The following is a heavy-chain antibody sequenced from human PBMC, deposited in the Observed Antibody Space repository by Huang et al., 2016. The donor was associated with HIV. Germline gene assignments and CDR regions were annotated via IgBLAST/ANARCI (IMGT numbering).Heavy chain of an antibody. J-gene: IGHJ5*02. V-gene: IGHV4-59*02. CDR3: VRDQGRLAVGGIDNWFDP. Sequence: QVRLQESGPGLVKPSETLSLSCTVSGDSVSSHYWGWIRHPPGKDLEWIGTVYDSGTTKYNTRRKIRITISVDTSKNGFSLKITSVSAADTAMYFCVRDQGRLAVGGIDNWFDPWGQGALVTVSS. CDR1: GDSVSSHY. CDR2: VYDSGTT. D-gene: IGHD6-19*01.